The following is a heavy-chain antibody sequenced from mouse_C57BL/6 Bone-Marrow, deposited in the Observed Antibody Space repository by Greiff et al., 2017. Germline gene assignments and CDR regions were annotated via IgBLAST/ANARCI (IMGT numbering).Heavy chain of an antibody. Sequence: EVKLMESGGGLVQPGGSLKLSCAASGFTFSDYYMYWVRQTPEKRLEWVAYISNGGGSTYYPDTVKGRFTIPRDNAKNTLYLQMSRLKSEDRAMYYGANQGFAYWGQGTLVTVSA. V-gene: IGHV5-12*01. CDR3: ANQGFAY. CDR2: ISNGGGST. CDR1: GFTFSDYY. D-gene: IGHD3-2*02. J-gene: IGHJ3*01.